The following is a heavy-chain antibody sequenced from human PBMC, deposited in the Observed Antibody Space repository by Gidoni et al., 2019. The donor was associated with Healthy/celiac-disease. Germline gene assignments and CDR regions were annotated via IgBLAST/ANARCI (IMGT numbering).Heavy chain of an antibody. J-gene: IGHJ6*02. Sequence: QVQLVQSGAEVKKPGSSVKVSCKASGGTFSSYAISWVRQAPGQGLEWMGGIIPSFGTANYAQKFQGRVTITADESTSTAYMELSSLRSEDTAVYYCARERGDTAMVPALRPNYGMDVWGQGTTVTVSS. CDR2: IIPSFGTA. CDR3: ARERGDTAMVPALRPNYGMDV. D-gene: IGHD5-18*01. CDR1: GGTFSSYA. V-gene: IGHV1-69*01.